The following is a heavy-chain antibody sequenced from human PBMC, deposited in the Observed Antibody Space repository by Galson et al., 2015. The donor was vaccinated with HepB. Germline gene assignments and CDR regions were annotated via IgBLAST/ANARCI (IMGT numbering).Heavy chain of an antibody. D-gene: IGHD3-3*01. J-gene: IGHJ5*02. V-gene: IGHV3-23*01. CDR1: GFIFRHHA. Sequence: SLRLSCAGSGFIFRHHAMAWIRQAPGKGLEWVSGINGRGSTRSYSDAVKGRFSISRDNSKDTVFLQMDNLRAEDTAVYHCVKEGPWFGGDWFDPWGQGALVTVS. CDR3: VKEGPWFGGDWFDP. CDR2: INGRGSTR.